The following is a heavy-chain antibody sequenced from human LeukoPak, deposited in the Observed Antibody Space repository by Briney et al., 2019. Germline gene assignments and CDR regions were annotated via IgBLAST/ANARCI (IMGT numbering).Heavy chain of an antibody. V-gene: IGHV3-30*04. CDR2: ISYDGSNK. CDR1: GFTFSSYA. J-gene: IGHJ4*02. CDR3: ARDGEEGYCSSTSCYAEDFDY. Sequence: GGSLRLSCAASGFTFSSYAMHWVRQAPGKGLEWVAVISYDGSNKYYADSVKGRFTISRDNSKNTLYLQMNSLRAEDTAVYYCARDGEEGYCSSTSCYAEDFDYWGQGPLVTVSS. D-gene: IGHD2-2*01.